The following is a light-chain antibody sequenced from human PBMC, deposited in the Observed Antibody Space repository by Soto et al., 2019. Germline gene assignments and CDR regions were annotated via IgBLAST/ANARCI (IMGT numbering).Light chain of an antibody. V-gene: IGKV3-15*01. Sequence: EGVTTQSPATLSVSKWESATLSCRASQNCGRDLARYQKKPGQHPRLLIYRTSTRANGTPVRFSGSGSWTEFTLTIISVKSEDLAVSYFQEYNGRSSFGKWTKVEI. J-gene: IGKJ1*01. CDR2: RTS. CDR1: QNCGRD. CDR3: QEYNGRSS.